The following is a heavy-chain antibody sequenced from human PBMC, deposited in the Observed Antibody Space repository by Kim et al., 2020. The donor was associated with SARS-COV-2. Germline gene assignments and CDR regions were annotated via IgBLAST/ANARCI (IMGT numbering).Heavy chain of an antibody. J-gene: IGHJ6*02. CDR2: IIPIFGTA. Sequence: SVKVSCKASGGTFSSYAISWVRQAPGQGLEWMGGIIPIFGTANYAQKFQGRVTITADESTSTAYMELSSLRSEDTAVYYCARDTYWYSGYDNTGGLYYYYGMDVWGQGTTVTVSS. CDR1: GGTFSSYA. D-gene: IGHD5-12*01. CDR3: ARDTYWYSGYDNTGGLYYYYGMDV. V-gene: IGHV1-69*13.